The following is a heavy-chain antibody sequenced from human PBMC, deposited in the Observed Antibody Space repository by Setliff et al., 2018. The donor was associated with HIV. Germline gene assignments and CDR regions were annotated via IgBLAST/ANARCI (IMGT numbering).Heavy chain of an antibody. CDR1: GFSFKSAW. Sequence: GESLTISCVASGFSFKSAWSTWVRQTPGKGLEWVGHIKSKADGGSPDYSALVKGRFSISRDDSNDTVSLQMNSLRTEDVGLYYCTTGERYTLTYGRVPFAFDVWGQGAVVTVS. CDR3: TTGERYTLTYGRVPFAFDV. J-gene: IGHJ3*01. CDR2: IKSKADGGSP. V-gene: IGHV3-15*01. D-gene: IGHD4-17*01.